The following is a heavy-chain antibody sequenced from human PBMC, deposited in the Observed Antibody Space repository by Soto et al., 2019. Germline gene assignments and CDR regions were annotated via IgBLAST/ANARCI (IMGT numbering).Heavy chain of an antibody. V-gene: IGHV3-48*03. D-gene: IGHD3-22*01. J-gene: IGHJ5*02. Sequence: GGSLRLSCAASGFPFSSYEMNWVRQAPGKGLECISYISSSGGTISYADSVKGRFTISRDNAKNSLYLQINNLRAEDTAVYYCARGVYDSSGYYYPWGQGALVTVSS. CDR2: ISSSGGTI. CDR3: ARGVYDSSGYYYP. CDR1: GFPFSSYE.